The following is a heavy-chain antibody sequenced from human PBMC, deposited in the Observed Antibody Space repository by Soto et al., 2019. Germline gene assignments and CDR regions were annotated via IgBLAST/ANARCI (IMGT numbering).Heavy chain of an antibody. CDR2: IYYSGST. V-gene: IGHV4-59*01. CDR3: ARGGWFGEFGNNYYGMDV. CDR1: GGSISIYY. J-gene: IGHJ6*02. D-gene: IGHD3-10*01. Sequence: SETLSLTCTVSGGSISIYYWSWLRQPPGKGLEWIGYIYYSGSTNYNPSLKSRVTISVDTSKNQFSLKLSSVTAADTAVYYCARGGWFGEFGNNYYGMDVWGQGTTVS.